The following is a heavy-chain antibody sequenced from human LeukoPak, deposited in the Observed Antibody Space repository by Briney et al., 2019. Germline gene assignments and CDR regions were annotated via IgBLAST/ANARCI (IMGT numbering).Heavy chain of an antibody. V-gene: IGHV4-4*09. J-gene: IGHJ4*02. Sequence: SETLSLTCTVSGGSISSYYWGWIRQPPGKGLEWIRYIYTGGGTNYNPSLKSRFTLSVDTSKNQFSLKLSSVTAADTAVYYCARAYYDLWSGYSKHPYYFDYWGQGTLVTVSS. D-gene: IGHD3-3*01. CDR3: ARAYYDLWSGYSKHPYYFDY. CDR1: GGSISSYY. CDR2: IYTGGGT.